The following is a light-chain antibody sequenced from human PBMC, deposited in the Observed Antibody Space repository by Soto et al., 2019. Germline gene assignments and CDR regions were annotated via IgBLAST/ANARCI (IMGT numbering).Light chain of an antibody. CDR2: GAS. J-gene: IGKJ2*01. CDR3: QQYGSSPGYT. Sequence: EIVLTQSPGTLSLSPGERATLSCRASQSVSSSYLAWYQQKPGQAPRLLIYGASSRAPGIPDRFSGSGSGTYFTLTISRLEPEDFAVYYCQQYGSSPGYTFGQGTKLEIK. CDR1: QSVSSSY. V-gene: IGKV3-20*01.